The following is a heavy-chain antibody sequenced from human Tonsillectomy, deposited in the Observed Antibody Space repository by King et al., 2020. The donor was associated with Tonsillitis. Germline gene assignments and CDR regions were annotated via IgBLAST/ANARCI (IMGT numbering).Heavy chain of an antibody. CDR3: ARGDYYYGSGTYDPFFFDY. V-gene: IGHV3-48*01. CDR1: GFTFSNFG. D-gene: IGHD3-10*01. Sequence: VQLVESGGGLVQPRGSLRLSCAASGFTFSNFGMNWVRQAPGKGLEWVSYVNSTTNIIYYADSVKGRFTISRDNAKNSLFLQMNRLRAEDTAVYYCARGDYYYGSGTYDPFFFDYWGQGTLVTVSS. CDR2: VNSTTNII. J-gene: IGHJ4*02.